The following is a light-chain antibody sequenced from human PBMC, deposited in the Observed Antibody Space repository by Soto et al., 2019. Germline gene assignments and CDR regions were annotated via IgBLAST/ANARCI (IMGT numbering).Light chain of an antibody. V-gene: IGLV1-40*01. CDR3: QSYDSSLSGVV. J-gene: IGLJ2*01. CDR1: SSNIGAGYD. Sequence: QSVLTQPPSVSGAPGRRVTISCTGSSSNIGAGYDVHWYQQLPGTAPKLLIYGNGNRPSGVPDRFSGSKSGTSASLAITGLQAEDEADYYCQSYDSSLSGVVFGGGTKLTVL. CDR2: GNG.